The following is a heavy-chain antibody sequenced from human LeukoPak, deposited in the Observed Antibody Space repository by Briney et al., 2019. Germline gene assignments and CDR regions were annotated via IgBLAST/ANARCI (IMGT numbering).Heavy chain of an antibody. CDR3: AKGSASSGYYYD. V-gene: IGHV3-23*01. CDR2: ISGSGGST. Sequence: GGSLRLSCAASGFTFSSYAMSWFRQAPGKGLEWASAISGSGGSTYYADSVKGRFTISRDNSKNTLYLQMNSLRAEDTAVYYCAKGSASSGYYYDWGQGTLVTVSS. CDR1: GFTFSSYA. J-gene: IGHJ4*02. D-gene: IGHD3-22*01.